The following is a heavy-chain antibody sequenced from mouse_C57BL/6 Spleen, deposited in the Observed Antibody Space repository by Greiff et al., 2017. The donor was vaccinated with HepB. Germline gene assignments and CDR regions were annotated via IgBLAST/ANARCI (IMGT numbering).Heavy chain of an antibody. V-gene: IGHV5-6*01. CDR2: ISSGGSYT. D-gene: IGHD4-1*01. Sequence: EVQGVESGGDLVKPGGSLKLSCEASGFTFSSYGMYWVRQTPDKRLEWVATISSGGSYTYSPDSVKGRCTISRDNAKNTLYLNMSSLKSEATAMYYCARRGSWDPYFDYWGQGTTLTVSS. CDR1: GFTFSSYG. CDR3: ARRGSWDPYFDY. J-gene: IGHJ2*01.